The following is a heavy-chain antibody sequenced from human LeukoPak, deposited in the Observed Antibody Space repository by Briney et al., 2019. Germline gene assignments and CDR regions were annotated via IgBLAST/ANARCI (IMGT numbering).Heavy chain of an antibody. CDR1: GYSFTGHY. V-gene: IGHV1-8*02. Sequence: ASVKVSCKGSGYSFTGHYMHWMRQTPGPGFEWMGWINPNRGTTGYAQTFQGRVTMSRNNSISTAYMELTSLSSEDTAVSYCARRRSLAAAGTGWFDPWGQGTLVTVSS. D-gene: IGHD6-13*01. CDR3: ARRRSLAAAGTGWFDP. J-gene: IGHJ5*02. CDR2: INPNRGTT.